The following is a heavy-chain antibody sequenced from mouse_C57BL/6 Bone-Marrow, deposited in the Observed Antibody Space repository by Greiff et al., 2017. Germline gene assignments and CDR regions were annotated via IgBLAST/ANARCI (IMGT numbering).Heavy chain of an antibody. V-gene: IGHV5-17*01. CDR2: ISSGSSTI. D-gene: IGHD1-1*01. Sequence: EVQGVESGGGLVKPGGSLKLPCAASGFTFSDYGMHWVRQAPEKGLEWVAYISSGSSTIYYADTVKGRFTISRDNAKNTLFLQMTSLRSEDTAMYYCAKGSSSNYYAMDYWGQGTSVTVSS. J-gene: IGHJ4*01. CDR1: GFTFSDYG. CDR3: AKGSSSNYYAMDY.